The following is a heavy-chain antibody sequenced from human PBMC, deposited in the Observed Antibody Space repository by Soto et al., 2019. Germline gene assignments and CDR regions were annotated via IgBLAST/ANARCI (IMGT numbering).Heavy chain of an antibody. Sequence: SGPTLVNPTQTLTLTCTFSGFSLSTSGVGVGWIRQPPGKALEWLALIYWNDDKRYSLSLKSRLTITKDTSKNQVVLTVTNMDPVDTATYYCVHMGYSSGGYHNRPRYYFDYLDQGTLVTVSS. D-gene: IGHD6-19*01. CDR1: GFSLSTSGVG. J-gene: IGHJ4*02. CDR2: IYWNDDK. CDR3: VHMGYSSGGYHNRPRYYFDY. V-gene: IGHV2-5*01.